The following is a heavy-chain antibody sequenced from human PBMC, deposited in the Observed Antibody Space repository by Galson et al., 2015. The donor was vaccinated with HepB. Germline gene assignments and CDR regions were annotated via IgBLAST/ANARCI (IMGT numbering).Heavy chain of an antibody. CDR1: GFTFGSYN. J-gene: IGHJ4*02. D-gene: IGHD7-27*01. CDR3: ARDPPLGTPFDY. V-gene: IGHV3-21*01. CDR2: ISGSGSYI. Sequence: LRLSCAASGFTFGSYNMYWVRQAPGRGLEWVSSISGSGSYIFYADSVRGRFTISRDNAKNSLYLQMNSLRAEDTAVYYCARDPPLGTPFDYWGQGTLVTVSS.